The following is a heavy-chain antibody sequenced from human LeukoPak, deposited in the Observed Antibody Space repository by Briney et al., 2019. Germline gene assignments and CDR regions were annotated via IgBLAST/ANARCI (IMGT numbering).Heavy chain of an antibody. CDR3: ARGTLYSYAFDI. Sequence: PGGSLRLSCAASGFTFSSFWMSWVRQAPGKGLEWVSGINWNGGSTGYADSVKGRFTISRDNAKNSLYLQMNSLRAEDTALYYCARGTLYSYAFDIWGQGTMVTVSS. D-gene: IGHD5-18*01. CDR2: INWNGGST. J-gene: IGHJ3*02. V-gene: IGHV3-20*04. CDR1: GFTFSSFW.